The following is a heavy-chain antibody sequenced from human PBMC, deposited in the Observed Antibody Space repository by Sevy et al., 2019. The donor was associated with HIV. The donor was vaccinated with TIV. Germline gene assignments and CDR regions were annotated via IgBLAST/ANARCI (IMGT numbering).Heavy chain of an antibody. CDR3: ARSSWNGYYFFDY. Sequence: ASVKVSCKASGYTFTSYGITWVRQAPGQGLEWMGWISVYNGNTNYAQNLQGRVTVTTDTSTSTAYMELRSLRSDDTAVYYCARSSWNGYYFFDYWGQGTLVTVSS. V-gene: IGHV1-18*04. CDR2: ISVYNGNT. CDR1: GYTFTSYG. D-gene: IGHD3-3*01. J-gene: IGHJ4*02.